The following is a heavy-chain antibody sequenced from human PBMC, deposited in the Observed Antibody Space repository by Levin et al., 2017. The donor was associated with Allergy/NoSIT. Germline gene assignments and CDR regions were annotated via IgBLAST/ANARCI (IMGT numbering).Heavy chain of an antibody. Sequence: GGSLRLSCAASGFTFSSYAMHWVRQAPGKGLEWVAVISYDGSNKYYADSVKGRFTISRDNSKNTLYLQMNSLRAEDTAVYYCARGLWFRELFLDYWGQGTLVTVSS. CDR3: ARGLWFRELFLDY. V-gene: IGHV3-30-3*01. J-gene: IGHJ4*02. CDR2: ISYDGSNK. D-gene: IGHD3-10*01. CDR1: GFTFSSYA.